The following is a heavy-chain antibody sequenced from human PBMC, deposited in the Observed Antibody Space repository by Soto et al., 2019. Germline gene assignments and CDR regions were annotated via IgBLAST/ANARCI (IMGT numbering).Heavy chain of an antibody. V-gene: IGHV3-11*01. D-gene: IGHD3-22*01. CDR2: ISSGDTII. Sequence: GGSLRLSCAASEFTFSDYYLSWIRQAPGKGLEWVSYISSGDTIIYYADSVKGRFTVSRDNAKNSLYLQMNSLRAEDTAVYYCARDLGYYDSDGYLDYWGHGTLVTVSS. CDR3: ARDLGYYDSDGYLDY. CDR1: EFTFSDYY. J-gene: IGHJ4*01.